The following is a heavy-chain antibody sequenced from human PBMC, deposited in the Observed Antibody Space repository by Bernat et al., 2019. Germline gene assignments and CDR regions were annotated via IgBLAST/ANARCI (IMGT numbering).Heavy chain of an antibody. CDR3: ARAAGHYYDSSGYYYFLYFDY. J-gene: IGHJ4*02. CDR1: GFTFTSSA. Sequence: QMQLVQSGPEVKKPGTSVKVSCKASGFTFTSSAMQWVRQARGQRLEWIGWIVVGSGNTKYSQKFQGRVTITRDTSASTAYMELSSLRSEDTAVYYCARAAGHYYDSSGYYYFLYFDYWGQGTLVTVSS. CDR2: IVVGSGNT. D-gene: IGHD3-22*01. V-gene: IGHV1-58*02.